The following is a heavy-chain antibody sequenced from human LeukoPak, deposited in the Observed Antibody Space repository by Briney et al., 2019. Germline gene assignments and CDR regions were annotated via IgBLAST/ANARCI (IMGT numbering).Heavy chain of an antibody. CDR2: IYHSGST. Sequence: SETLSLTCAVSGYSISSGYYWGWIRQPPGKGVEWIGSIYHSGSTYYNPSLKSRVTISVDTSKNQFSLKLSSVTAADTAVYYCAREGSGYDSPYYFDYWGQGTLVTVSS. V-gene: IGHV4-38-2*02. J-gene: IGHJ4*02. CDR1: GYSISSGYY. D-gene: IGHD5-12*01. CDR3: AREGSGYDSPYYFDY.